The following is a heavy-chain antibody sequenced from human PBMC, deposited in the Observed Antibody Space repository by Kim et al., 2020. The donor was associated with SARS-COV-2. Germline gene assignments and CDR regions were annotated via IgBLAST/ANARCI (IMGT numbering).Heavy chain of an antibody. CDR2: IIGGGGNT. J-gene: IGHJ5*01. D-gene: IGHD3-3*01. CDR3: ARGGLTSGFDF. CDR1: AFSNDA. Sequence: GGSLRLSCAASAFSNDAVSWLRQAPGKGPECVSIIGGGGNTHYAGSVMGRFTISRDSSRNTVFLQMNSLSVDDTAVYYCARGGLTSGFDFWGKGTLVTVS. V-gene: IGHV3-23*01.